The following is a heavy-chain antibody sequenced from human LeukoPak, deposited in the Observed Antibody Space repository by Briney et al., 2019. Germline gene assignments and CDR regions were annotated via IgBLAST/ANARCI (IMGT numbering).Heavy chain of an antibody. CDR3: ARVVWGQLTYFFDY. D-gene: IGHD3-16*01. CDR1: GFTFSDYY. Sequence: GGSLRLSCAASGFTFSDYYMSWIRQAPGKGLEWVSYISSSGSTIYYADSVKGRFTISRDNARNSLYLQMDSLRAEDTAVYYCARVVWGQLTYFFDYWGQGTLVTVSS. CDR2: ISSSGSTI. V-gene: IGHV3-11*04. J-gene: IGHJ4*02.